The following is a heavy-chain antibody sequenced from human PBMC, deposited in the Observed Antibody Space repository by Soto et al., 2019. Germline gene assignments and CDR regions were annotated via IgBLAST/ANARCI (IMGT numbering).Heavy chain of an antibody. V-gene: IGHV4-34*01. CDR1: GGSFSGYY. J-gene: IGHJ4*02. D-gene: IGHD1-20*01. CDR2: INHSGST. Sequence: SETLSLTCAVYGGSFSGYYWGWIRQPPGKGLEWIGEINHSGSTNYNPSLKSRVTISVDTSKNQFSLKLSSVTAADTAVYYCARDITFIDYWGQGTLVTVSS. CDR3: ARDITFIDY.